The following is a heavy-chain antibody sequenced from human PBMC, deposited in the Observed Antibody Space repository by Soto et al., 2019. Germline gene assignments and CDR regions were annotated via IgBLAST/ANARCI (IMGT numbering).Heavy chain of an antibody. Sequence: PSETLSLTCSVSGDSIRSYYWTWIRQPPGKGLQWIGYVFHTGNTNYNPSLKSRVTISEDASKNQVSLRLTSVTAADTAVYYCARSLAYCGGDCSSDWGQGTLVTVSS. CDR1: GDSIRSYY. CDR3: ARSLAYCGGDCSSD. D-gene: IGHD2-21*02. J-gene: IGHJ4*02. CDR2: VFHTGNT. V-gene: IGHV4-59*01.